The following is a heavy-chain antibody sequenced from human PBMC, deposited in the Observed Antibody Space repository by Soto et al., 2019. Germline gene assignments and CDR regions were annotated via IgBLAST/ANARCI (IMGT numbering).Heavy chain of an antibody. J-gene: IGHJ4*02. V-gene: IGHV3-23*01. CDR3: AKERPTAPAFDY. D-gene: IGHD2-21*02. CDR2: ITDNGGST. Sequence: SXRLSGSPSVFTFIRYCMSSVRQAPGKGLEWVSLITDNGGSTYYADSVKGRFTISRDNTKNTLFLQMNSLRAEDTAVYYCAKERPTAPAFDYRGQGDLVP. CDR1: VFTFIRYC.